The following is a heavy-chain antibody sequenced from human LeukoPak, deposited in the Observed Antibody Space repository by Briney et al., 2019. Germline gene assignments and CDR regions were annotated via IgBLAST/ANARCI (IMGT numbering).Heavy chain of an antibody. CDR1: GFTFSNAW. CDR3: ASFRGLDMNADTSYYMDV. V-gene: IGHV3-15*01. CDR2: IKSKTDGGTT. J-gene: IGHJ6*03. Sequence: GGSLRLSCAASGFTFSNAWMSWVRQAPGKGLEWVGRIKSKTDGGTTDYAAPVKGRFTISRDDSKNTLYLQMNSLRAEDTAVYYCASFRGLDMNADTSYYMDVWGKGTTVTVSS. D-gene: IGHD2-2*03.